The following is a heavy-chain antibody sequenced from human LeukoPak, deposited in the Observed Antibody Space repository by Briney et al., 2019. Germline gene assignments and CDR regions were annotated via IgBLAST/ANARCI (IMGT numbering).Heavy chain of an antibody. V-gene: IGHV1-2*02. CDR2: MNPKSGGT. J-gene: IGHJ5*02. D-gene: IGHD1-26*01. Sequence: ASVKVSCKASGYTFTNSYIHWVRQAPGQGLEWMGSMNPKSGGTKYAQKFQGRVSMTRDTSISEAYRELSGRTLEDTAAFYCARAGGRSWFDPWGQGTLVTVSS. CDR1: GYTFTNSY. CDR3: ARAGGRSWFDP.